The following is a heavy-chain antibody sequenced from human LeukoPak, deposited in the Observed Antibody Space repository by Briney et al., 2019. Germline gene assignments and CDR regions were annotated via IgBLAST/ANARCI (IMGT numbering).Heavy chain of an antibody. V-gene: IGHV4-39*07. CDR1: GGSISSSSYY. J-gene: IGHJ4*02. CDR2: IYYSGST. D-gene: IGHD3-9*01. Sequence: SETLSLTCTVSGGSISSSSYYWGWIRQPPGKGLEWIGSIYYSGSTYYNPSLKSRVTISVDTSKNQFSLKLSSVTAADTVVYYCARDREYYNILTGYKVSHYFDYWGQGTLVTVSS. CDR3: ARDREYYNILTGYKVSHYFDY.